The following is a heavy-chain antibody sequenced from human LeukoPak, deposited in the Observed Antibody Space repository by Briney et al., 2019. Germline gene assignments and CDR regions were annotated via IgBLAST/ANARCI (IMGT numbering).Heavy chain of an antibody. CDR3: ARDVGADVWGMFYFDY. J-gene: IGHJ4*02. V-gene: IGHV4-4*07. D-gene: IGHD3-16*01. CDR2: SYTSGST. Sequence: SETLSLTCTVSTPSISSYYWSWIRQPAGKGLEWIGRSYTSGSTNYNPSLKSRVTISVDKSKNQFSLKLSSVNAADTAVYYCARDVGADVWGMFYFDYWGQGTLVTVSS. CDR1: TPSISSYY.